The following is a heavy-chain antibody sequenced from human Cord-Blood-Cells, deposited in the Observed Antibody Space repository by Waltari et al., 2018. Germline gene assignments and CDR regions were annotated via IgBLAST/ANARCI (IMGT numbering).Heavy chain of an antibody. J-gene: IGHJ3*02. D-gene: IGHD5-12*01. Sequence: EVQLLESGGGLVQPGGSLRLSCAASGFTFSSYAMSWVRQAPGKGLEWVSAISGSGGSKYYADSVKGRFTISRDNSKNTLYLQMNSLRAEDTAVYYCAKNARGRGYSGYDGAFDIWGQGTMVTVSS. CDR2: ISGSGGSK. CDR3: AKNARGRGYSGYDGAFDI. V-gene: IGHV3-23*01. CDR1: GFTFSSYA.